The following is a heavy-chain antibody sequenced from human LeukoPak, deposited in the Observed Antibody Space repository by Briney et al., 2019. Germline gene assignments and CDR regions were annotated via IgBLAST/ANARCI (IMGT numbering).Heavy chain of an antibody. CDR2: ISSSGSTI. CDR3: ARGYYDILTGYYPYYFDY. D-gene: IGHD3-9*01. V-gene: IGHV3-11*01. J-gene: IGHJ4*02. CDR1: GFTFSDYY. Sequence: AGGSLRLSCAASGFTFSDYYMSWIRQAPGKGLEWVSYISSSGSTIYYADSVKGRFTISRDNAKNSLYLQMNSLRAEDTAVYYCARGYYDILTGYYPYYFDYWGQGTLVTVSS.